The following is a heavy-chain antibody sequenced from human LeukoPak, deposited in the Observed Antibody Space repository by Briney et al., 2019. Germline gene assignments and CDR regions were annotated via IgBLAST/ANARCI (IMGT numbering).Heavy chain of an antibody. CDR1: GFTFSSYW. V-gene: IGHV3-7*01. Sequence: GGSLGLSCAASGFTFSSYWMTWVRQAPGKGLEWLANIKEDGSEKYYVDSVKGRFTISRDNAKNSLYLQMNSLRAEDTAVYYCARGRGMGYWGQGALVTVSS. J-gene: IGHJ4*02. CDR3: ARGRGMGY. D-gene: IGHD3-16*01. CDR2: IKEDGSEK.